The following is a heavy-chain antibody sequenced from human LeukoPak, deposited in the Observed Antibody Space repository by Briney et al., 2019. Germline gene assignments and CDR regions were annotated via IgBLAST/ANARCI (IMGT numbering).Heavy chain of an antibody. D-gene: IGHD3-22*01. CDR3: AKSDSSGYSVLGGY. Sequence: GGTLRLSCAASGFTFSSYGMSWVRQAPGKGLEWVSAISGSGGSTYYADSVKGRFTISRDNSKNTLYLQMNSLRAEDTAVYYCAKSDSSGYSVLGGYWGQGTLVTVSS. J-gene: IGHJ4*02. V-gene: IGHV3-23*01. CDR1: GFTFSSYG. CDR2: ISGSGGST.